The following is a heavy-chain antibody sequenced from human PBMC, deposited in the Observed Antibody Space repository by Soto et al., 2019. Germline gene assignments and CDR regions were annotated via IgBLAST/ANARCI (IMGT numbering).Heavy chain of an antibody. J-gene: IGHJ5*02. CDR3: ARAYYDTKGYSLDP. CDR1: GGSISSGSYY. V-gene: IGHV4-31*03. Sequence: SETLSLTCTVSGGSISSGSYYWSWIRQHPGKGLEWIGYISFSGSTYYSPTLKGRVDISVDMPKDQFSLKMSSVTAADTAVYYCARAYYDTKGYSLDPWGQGTLVTVSS. D-gene: IGHD3-16*01. CDR2: ISFSGST.